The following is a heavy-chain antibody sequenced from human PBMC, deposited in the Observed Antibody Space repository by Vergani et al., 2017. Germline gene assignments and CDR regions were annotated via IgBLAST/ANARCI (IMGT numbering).Heavy chain of an antibody. J-gene: IGHJ6*02. D-gene: IGHD3-10*01. CDR1: GFTFDDYT. V-gene: IGHV3-43*01. Sequence: EVQMVESGGGLVKPGGSLRLSCVASGFTFDDYTMHWVRQAPGKGLEWVSLISWDGGSTYYADSVKGRFTISRDNSKNSLYLQMNSLRTEDTALYYCARTGEWMRSNNGPPDYVFALDVWGQGTTVIVSS. CDR2: ISWDGGST. CDR3: ARTGEWMRSNNGPPDYVFALDV.